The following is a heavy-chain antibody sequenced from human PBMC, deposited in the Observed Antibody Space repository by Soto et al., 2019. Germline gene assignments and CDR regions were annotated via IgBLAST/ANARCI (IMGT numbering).Heavy chain of an antibody. CDR3: ARGGGSDSFDY. CDR2: INHLETT. Sequence: SETLSLTCTVSGASITFGGYSWSWIRQTPGKGLEWIGYINHLETTFFNPSFESRLTLSIDRAKNQFSLKLHSMSAADRAVYFCARGGGSDSFDYWGQGILVTVSS. V-gene: IGHV4-30-2*01. J-gene: IGHJ4*02. D-gene: IGHD1-26*01. CDR1: GASITFGGYS.